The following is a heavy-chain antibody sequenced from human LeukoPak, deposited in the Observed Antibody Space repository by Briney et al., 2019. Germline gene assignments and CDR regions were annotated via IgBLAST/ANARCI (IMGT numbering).Heavy chain of an antibody. CDR2: ITSSSSFI. Sequence: GGSLRLSCAAYGFTLRSYSMNWVRQAPGKGLEWVCSITSSSSFIYHAESVKGRFTISRDNAKNSLYLQMNGLRAEDTAVYYCARDMTGRGCSGGSCYGYGLDVWGQGTTVTVSS. J-gene: IGHJ6*02. V-gene: IGHV3-21*01. CDR3: ARDMTGRGCSGGSCYGYGLDV. D-gene: IGHD2-15*01. CDR1: GFTLRSYS.